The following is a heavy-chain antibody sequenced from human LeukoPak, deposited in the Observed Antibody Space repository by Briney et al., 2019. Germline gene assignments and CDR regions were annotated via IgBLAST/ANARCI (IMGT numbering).Heavy chain of an antibody. D-gene: IGHD3-10*01. Sequence: LGGSLRLSCAASGFTFSSYAMSWVRQAPGKGLEWVSAISGSGGSTYYADSVKGRFTISRDNAKNTLYLQMNSLRAEDTAVYYCARAKYYYGSGSYYDAFDIWGQGTMVTVSS. V-gene: IGHV3-23*01. CDR1: GFTFSSYA. CDR2: ISGSGGST. J-gene: IGHJ3*02. CDR3: ARAKYYYGSGSYYDAFDI.